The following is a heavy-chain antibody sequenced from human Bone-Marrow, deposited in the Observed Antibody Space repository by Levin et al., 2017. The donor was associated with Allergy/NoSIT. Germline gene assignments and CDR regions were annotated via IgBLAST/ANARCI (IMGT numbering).Heavy chain of an antibody. J-gene: IGHJ4*02. CDR2: ISSDGSKN. CDR3: ARDQAVWSGYGYFEY. CDR1: GFTFSSYA. V-gene: IGHV3-30-3*01. D-gene: IGHD3-3*01. Sequence: GESLKISCAASGFTFSSYAMHWVRQAPGKGLEWVAVISSDGSKNFYADSVKGRFTISRDNSKNTVYVQMNSLRAEDTAVYFCARDQAVWSGYGYFEYWGQGTLVTVSS.